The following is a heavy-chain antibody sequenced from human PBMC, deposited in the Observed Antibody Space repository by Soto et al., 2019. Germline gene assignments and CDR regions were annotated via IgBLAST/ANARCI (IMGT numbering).Heavy chain of an antibody. CDR2: ISYDGSNK. Sequence: QVQLVESGGGVVQPGRSLRLSCAASGFTFSSYAMHWVRQAPGKGLEWVAVISYDGSNKYYADSVKGRFTISRDNSKNTRYLQMNSSRAEETAVYYCARTVYSKGVDAFDIWGQGTMVTVSS. J-gene: IGHJ3*02. D-gene: IGHD4-4*01. CDR1: GFTFSSYA. CDR3: ARTVYSKGVDAFDI. V-gene: IGHV3-30-3*01.